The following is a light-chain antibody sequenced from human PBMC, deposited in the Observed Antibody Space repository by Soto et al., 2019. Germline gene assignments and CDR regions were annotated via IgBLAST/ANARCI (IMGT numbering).Light chain of an antibody. V-gene: IGKV1-39*01. J-gene: IGKJ1*01. CDR3: QQSYSTPRT. CDR2: AAS. CDR1: QSISTY. Sequence: DLQMTQSPSSLSASVGDRLTISCRASQSISTYLNWYQQKPGKAPNLLIYAASSLQSGVPSRFSGSGSGTDFTLTISSLQPEDFATYYCQQSYSTPRTFGQGTKVEIK.